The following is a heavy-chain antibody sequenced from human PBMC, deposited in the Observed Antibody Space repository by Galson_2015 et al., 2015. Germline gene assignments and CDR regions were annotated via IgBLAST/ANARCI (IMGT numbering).Heavy chain of an antibody. D-gene: IGHD2-2*01. CDR3: ARGVVVVPAAIDYYYGMDV. CDR1: GGTFSSYA. Sequence: SVKVSCKASGGTFSSYAISWVRQAPGQGLEWMGGIIPIFGTANYAQKFQGRVTITADESTSTAYMELSSLRSEDTAVYYCARGVVVVPAAIDYYYGMDVWGQGTTVTVSS. V-gene: IGHV1-69*13. J-gene: IGHJ6*02. CDR2: IIPIFGTA.